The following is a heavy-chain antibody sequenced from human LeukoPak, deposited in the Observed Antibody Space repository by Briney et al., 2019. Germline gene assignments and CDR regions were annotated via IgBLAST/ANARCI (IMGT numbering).Heavy chain of an antibody. CDR2: IRYDGSNK. CDR3: AKAGIAAPNNWFDP. CDR1: GFTFSSYG. Sequence: GGSLRLSCAASGFTFSSYGMHWVRQAPGKGLEWVAFIRYDGSNKYYADSVKGRFTISRDNSKNTLYLQMDSLGAEDTAVYYCAKAGIAAPNNWFDPWGQGTLVTVSS. V-gene: IGHV3-30*02. J-gene: IGHJ5*02. D-gene: IGHD6-13*01.